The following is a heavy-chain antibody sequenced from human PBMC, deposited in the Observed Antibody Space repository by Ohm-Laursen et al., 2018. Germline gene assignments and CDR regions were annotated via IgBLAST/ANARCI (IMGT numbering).Heavy chain of an antibody. D-gene: IGHD3-3*01. J-gene: IGHJ4*02. CDR2: INPNSGGT. CDR1: GYTFSGYY. Sequence: GASVKVSCKASGYTFSGYYMHWVRQAPGQGLEWMGWINPNSGGTNYAQKFQGRVTMTRDASISTAYMELSRLRSDDTAVYYCARVRNLLRFLEWLSDYYFDYWGQGTLVTVSS. V-gene: IGHV1-2*02. CDR3: ARVRNLLRFLEWLSDYYFDY.